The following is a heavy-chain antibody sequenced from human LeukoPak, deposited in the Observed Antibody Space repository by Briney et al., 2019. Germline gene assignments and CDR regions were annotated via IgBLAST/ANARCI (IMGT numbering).Heavy chain of an antibody. D-gene: IGHD1/OR15-1a*01. V-gene: IGHV3-74*01. J-gene: IGHJ4*02. CDR2: INADESST. CDR1: GFTFRDHW. CDR3: ARDRAESNWTNHTLFDS. Sequence: GGSLRLSCEASGFTFRDHWMHWVRQVPGKGLVWVSRINADESSTAYADSVKGRFTISRDNARNTLYLQMNSLRVEDTAIYYCARDRAESNWTNHTLFDSWGQGTLVTVSS.